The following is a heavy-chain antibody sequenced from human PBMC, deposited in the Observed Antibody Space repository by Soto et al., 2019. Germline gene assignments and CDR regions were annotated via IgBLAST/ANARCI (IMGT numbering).Heavy chain of an antibody. V-gene: IGHV4-31*03. CDR3: ARDGYYCSGSYYNNYYYGMDV. CDR1: GGSISSGGYY. J-gene: IGHJ6*02. Sequence: QVQLQESGPGLVKPSQTLSLTCTVSGGSISSGGYYWSWIRQHPGKGLEWIGYIYYSGSTYYNPSLKSRVIRSVDTSKNRFALKLSSVTAADTAVYYCARDGYYCSGSYYNNYYYGMDVWGQGTTVTVSS. CDR2: IYYSGST. D-gene: IGHD3-10*01.